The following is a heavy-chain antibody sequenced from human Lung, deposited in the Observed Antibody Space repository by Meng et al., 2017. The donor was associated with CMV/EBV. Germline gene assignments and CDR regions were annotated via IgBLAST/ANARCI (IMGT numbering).Heavy chain of an antibody. CDR1: GGSISSSKW. V-gene: IGHV4-4*02. J-gene: IGHJ3*02. D-gene: IGHD3-22*01. CDR3: ARADSSYFDVSAYYPDAFDI. CDR2: IHHSGTT. Sequence: SXTLSLXCVVSGGSISSSKWWSWVRQPPGKGLEWIGAIHHSGTTNYNTSLKSRVTMSVDRSKNHFSLSLTSVTAADTAVYFCARADSSYFDVSAYYPDAFDIWXQGTXVTVSS.